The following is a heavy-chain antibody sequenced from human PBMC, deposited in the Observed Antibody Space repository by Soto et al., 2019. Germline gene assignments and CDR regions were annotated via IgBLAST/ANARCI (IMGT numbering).Heavy chain of an antibody. V-gene: IGHV4-39*02. CDR3: ARDPGQRESGRLWFDP. CDR1: GGSISSSSYY. Sequence: KTSETLSLTCTVSGGSISSSSYYWGWIRQPPGKGLEWIGSIYYSGSTYYNPSLKSRVTISVDTSKNQFSLKLSSVTAADTAVYYCARDPGQRESGRLWFDPWGQGTLVTVSS. D-gene: IGHD3-16*01. CDR2: IYYSGST. J-gene: IGHJ5*02.